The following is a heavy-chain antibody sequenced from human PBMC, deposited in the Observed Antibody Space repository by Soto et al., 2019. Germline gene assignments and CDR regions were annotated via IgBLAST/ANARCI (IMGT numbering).Heavy chain of an antibody. Sequence: GGSLRLSCAASGFTFSSYAMHWVRQAPGKGLEWVAVISYDGSNKYYSDSVKGRFTISRDNSKNTLYLQMNSLRAEDTAVYYCARHYGSPDYWGQGTLVTVSS. J-gene: IGHJ4*02. V-gene: IGHV3-30-3*01. D-gene: IGHD3-10*01. CDR1: GFTFSSYA. CDR3: ARHYGSPDY. CDR2: ISYDGSNK.